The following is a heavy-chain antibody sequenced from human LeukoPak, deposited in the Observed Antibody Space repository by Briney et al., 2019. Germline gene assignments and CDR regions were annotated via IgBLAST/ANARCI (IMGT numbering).Heavy chain of an antibody. CDR1: GYTFTGYY. CDR2: INPNSGGT. V-gene: IGHV1-2*02. J-gene: IGHJ4*02. D-gene: IGHD3-9*01. CDR3: ARSPHILTGENFDY. Sequence: ASVTVSFKSSGYTFTGYYMHWVRQAPGQGLEWMGWINPNSGGTNYAQKFQDRVSITRDTATSTAYMQLRRLRSDDTAVYFCARSPHILTGENFDYWGQGTLLTVSS.